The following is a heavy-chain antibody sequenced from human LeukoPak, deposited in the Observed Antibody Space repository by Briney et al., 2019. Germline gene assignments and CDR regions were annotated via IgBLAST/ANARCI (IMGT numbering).Heavy chain of an antibody. D-gene: IGHD5-24*01. Sequence: PGGSLKLSCAASGFTFSGSAMHWVRQASGKGLEWVGRIRSKANSYATAYAASVKGRFTISRDDSKNTAYLQMNSLRAEDTAVYYCAKRQWLHLFDYWGQGTLATVSS. CDR1: GFTFSGSA. J-gene: IGHJ4*02. CDR3: AKRQWLHLFDY. V-gene: IGHV3-73*01. CDR2: IRSKANSYAT.